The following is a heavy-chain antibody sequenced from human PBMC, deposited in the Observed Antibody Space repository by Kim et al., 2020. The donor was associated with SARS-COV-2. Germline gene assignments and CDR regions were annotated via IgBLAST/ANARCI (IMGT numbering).Heavy chain of an antibody. CDR2: IRTRSHNYAT. CDR1: GLTFSGSA. D-gene: IGHD2-15*01. CDR3: FTLGECSGGSCPPEYGDDAGPY. J-gene: IGHJ4*02. Sequence: GGSLRLSCAASGLTFSGSAMHWARQASGKGLEWVGRIRTRSHNYATAYATSVKGRFTISRDDSENTAYLQMDSLKSEDTAVYYCFTLGECSGGSCPPEYGDDAGPYWGQGTLVTVSS. V-gene: IGHV3-73*01.